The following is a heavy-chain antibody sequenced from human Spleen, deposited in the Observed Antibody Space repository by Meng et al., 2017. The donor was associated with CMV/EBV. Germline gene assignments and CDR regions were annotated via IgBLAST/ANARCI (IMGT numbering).Heavy chain of an antibody. CDR3: ARGRRSEDFDY. CDR2: INPYNGDT. V-gene: IGHV1-2*02. CDR1: GYSFTDFY. Sequence: ASVKVSCKTSGYSFTDFYIHWVRQAPGQGFEWVGWINPYNGDTEYAQSFQGRVTMTRDTSISTAYMELSRLRSDDTAVYYCARGRRSEDFDYWGQGTLVTVSS. J-gene: IGHJ4*02. D-gene: IGHD1-26*01.